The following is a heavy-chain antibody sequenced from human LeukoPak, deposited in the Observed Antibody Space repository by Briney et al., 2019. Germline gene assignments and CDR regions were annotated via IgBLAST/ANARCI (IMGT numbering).Heavy chain of an antibody. Sequence: GGSLSLSCAASGFTISSYWMTWVRQAPGKGLEWLANIKQDGREKTYMHSVKGPLTIYRDNAKNSIYLQMHSLSLEHTAIYYCARDGGTDWYDPWGQGTLVSVSS. CDR3: ARDGGTDWYDP. CDR1: GFTISSYW. D-gene: IGHD3-16*01. V-gene: IGHV3-7*01. J-gene: IGHJ5*02. CDR2: IKQDGREK.